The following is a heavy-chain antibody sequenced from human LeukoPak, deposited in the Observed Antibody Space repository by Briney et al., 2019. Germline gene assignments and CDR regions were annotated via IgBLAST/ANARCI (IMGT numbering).Heavy chain of an antibody. CDR3: AGSIAARLDY. J-gene: IGHJ4*02. Sequence: SETLSLTCAVYGGSFSDYYWIWIRQPPGKGLEWIGEINNSGSTNYNPSLKSRVTISVDTSKNQFSLKLSSVTAADTAVYYCAGSIAARLDYWGQGTLVTVSS. D-gene: IGHD6-6*01. CDR2: INNSGST. V-gene: IGHV4-34*01. CDR1: GGSFSDYY.